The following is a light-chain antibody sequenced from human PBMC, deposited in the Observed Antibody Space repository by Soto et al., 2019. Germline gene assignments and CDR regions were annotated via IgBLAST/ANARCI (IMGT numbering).Light chain of an antibody. CDR1: HSVSSSF. Sequence: EIVLTQSPGTLSLSPGERATLSCRASHSVSSSFLAWYQQKPGQAPRLLIYGASSRATGIPDRFSGSGSGTDFTLTISRLEPEDFAMYYCQQYGSSPITFGQGTRLEMK. V-gene: IGKV3-20*01. CDR2: GAS. CDR3: QQYGSSPIT. J-gene: IGKJ5*01.